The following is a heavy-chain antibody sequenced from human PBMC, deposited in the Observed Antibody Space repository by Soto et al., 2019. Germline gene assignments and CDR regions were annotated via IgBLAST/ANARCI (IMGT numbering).Heavy chain of an antibody. CDR1: GGTFSSYT. V-gene: IGHV1-69*02. CDR2: IIPILGIA. D-gene: IGHD5-12*01. CDR3: ARGVGEYSGYDFETYYYYYMDV. Sequence: VASVKVSCKASGGTFSSYTISWVRQAPGQGLEWMGRIIPILGIANYAQKFQGRVTITADKSTSTAYMELSSLRSEDTAVYYCARGVGEYSGYDFETYYYYYMDVWGKGTTVTVSS. J-gene: IGHJ6*03.